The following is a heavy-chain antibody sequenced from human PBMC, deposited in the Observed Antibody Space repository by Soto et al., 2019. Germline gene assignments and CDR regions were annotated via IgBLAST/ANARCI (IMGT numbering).Heavy chain of an antibody. V-gene: IGHV4-39*01. J-gene: IGHJ5*02. CDR2: IYYSGST. D-gene: IGHD1-26*01. CDR1: GGSISSSNYY. Sequence: PSETLSVTCTVSGGSISSSNYYWGWIRQPPGKGLEWIGSIYYSGSTYYNPSLKSRVTISVDTSKNQFSLKLSSVTAADTAVYYCATQEVGGSYVYTFDPWGQGTLVTVS. CDR3: ATQEVGGSYVYTFDP.